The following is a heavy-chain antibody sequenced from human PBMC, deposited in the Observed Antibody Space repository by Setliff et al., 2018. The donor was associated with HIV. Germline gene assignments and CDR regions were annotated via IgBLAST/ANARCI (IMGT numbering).Heavy chain of an antibody. CDR2: IDWDDDK. D-gene: IGHD3-3*01. CDR1: AFSLTTRGMS. Sequence: SGPTLVNPTQTLTLTCTFSAFSLTTRGMSVSWIRQPPGKALEWLARIDWDDDKYYSTSLKTRLTISKDTSKNQVVLTMTNMDPVDTATYYCARISATHYDFWSGSIDYWGQGTLVTVSS. J-gene: IGHJ4*02. V-gene: IGHV2-70*11. CDR3: ARISATHYDFWSGSIDY.